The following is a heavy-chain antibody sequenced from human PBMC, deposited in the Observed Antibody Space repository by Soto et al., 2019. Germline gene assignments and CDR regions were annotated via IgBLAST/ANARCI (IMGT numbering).Heavy chain of an antibody. J-gene: IGHJ6*02. CDR1: GYSFTNYG. Sequence: QVKLVQSGAEVKKPGASVTVSCKTSGYSFTNYGISWVRQAPGQGLEWMGWISANNRDTNYAQNVQGRVTMPTDTSTSTAYMELRSLRSDDTAMYYCAREGITDPGTVDYYNCYGMDVWGQGTTVIVSS. CDR3: AREGITDPGTVDYYNCYGMDV. D-gene: IGHD6-13*01. CDR2: ISANNRDT. V-gene: IGHV1-18*01.